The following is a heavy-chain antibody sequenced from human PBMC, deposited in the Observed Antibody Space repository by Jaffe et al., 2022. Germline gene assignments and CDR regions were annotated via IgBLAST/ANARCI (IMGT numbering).Heavy chain of an antibody. CDR3: ARDQGWFGEHNFDY. Sequence: QVQLQESGPGLVKPSETLSLTCTVSGGSISSYYWSWIRQPPGKGLEWIGYIYYSGSTNYNPSLKSRVTISVDTSKNQFSLKLSSVTAADTAVYYCARDQGWFGEHNFDYWGQGTLVTVSS. D-gene: IGHD3-10*01. J-gene: IGHJ4*02. V-gene: IGHV4-59*01. CDR2: IYYSGST. CDR1: GGSISSYY.